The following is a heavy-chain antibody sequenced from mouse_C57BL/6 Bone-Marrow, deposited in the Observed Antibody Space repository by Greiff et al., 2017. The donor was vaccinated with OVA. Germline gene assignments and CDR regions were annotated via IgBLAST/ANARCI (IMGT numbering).Heavy chain of an antibody. J-gene: IGHJ2*01. V-gene: IGHV1-64*01. CDR1: GYTFTSYW. CDR2: IHPNSGST. D-gene: IGHD3-1*01. CDR3: AREGYYPYYFDY. Sequence: VQLQQPGAELVKPGASVKLSCKASGYTFTSYWMHWVKQRPGQGLEWIGMIHPNSGSTNYNEKFKSKATLTVDKSSSTAYMQLSSLTSEDSAVYYCAREGYYPYYFDYWGQGTTLTVSS.